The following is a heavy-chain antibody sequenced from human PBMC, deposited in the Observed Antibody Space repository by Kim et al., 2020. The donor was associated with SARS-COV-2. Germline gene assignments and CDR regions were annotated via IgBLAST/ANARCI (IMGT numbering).Heavy chain of an antibody. CDR1: DGSITSTDYF. J-gene: IGHJ6*02. D-gene: IGHD3-10*01. CDR2: FHYSGST. V-gene: IGHV4-39*01. CDR3: APWFGELSYGMDV. Sequence: SETLSLTCTVSDGSITSTDYFWGWIRQPPGKGLEWIGSFHYSGSTYYSPSLRSRVTISVDTSKNQFSLKLSSVTAADTAVYYCAPWFGELSYGMDVWGQGTTVTVSS.